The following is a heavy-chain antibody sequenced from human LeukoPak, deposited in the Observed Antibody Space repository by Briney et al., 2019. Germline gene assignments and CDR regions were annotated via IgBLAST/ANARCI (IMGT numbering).Heavy chain of an antibody. D-gene: IGHD6-6*01. CDR2: IIPILGIA. V-gene: IGHV1-69*04. Sequence: GSSVKVSCKASGGTFSSYAISWVRQAPGQGLEWMGRIIPILGIANYAQKFQGRVTITADKSTSTAYMELSSLRSEDTAVYYCARDWNGGLAARLGYYYYMDVWGKGTTVTVSS. CDR3: ARDWNGGLAARLGYYYYMDV. J-gene: IGHJ6*03. CDR1: GGTFSSYA.